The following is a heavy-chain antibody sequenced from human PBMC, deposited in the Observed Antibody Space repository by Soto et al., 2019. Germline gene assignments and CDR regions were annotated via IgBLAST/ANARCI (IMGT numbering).Heavy chain of an antibody. CDR1: GFTFSSYG. CDR3: AQGYCSSTSCYNADAFDI. Sequence: QVQLVESGGGVVQPGRSLRLSCAASGFTFSSYGMHWVRQAPGKGLEWVAVISYDGSNKYYADSVKGRFTISRDNSKNTLYLQMNSLRAEDTAVYYCAQGYCSSTSCYNADAFDIWGQGTMVTVSS. V-gene: IGHV3-30*18. D-gene: IGHD2-2*02. J-gene: IGHJ3*02. CDR2: ISYDGSNK.